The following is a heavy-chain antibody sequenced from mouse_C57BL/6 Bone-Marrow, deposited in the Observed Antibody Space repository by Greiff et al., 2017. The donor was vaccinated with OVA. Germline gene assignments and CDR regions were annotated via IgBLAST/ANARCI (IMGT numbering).Heavy chain of an antibody. CDR3: ARGDGYYGVDY. J-gene: IGHJ4*01. Sequence: QVQLQQSGAELVRPGTSVKVSCKASGYAFTNYLIEWVKQRPGQGLEWIGVINPGSGGTNYNEKFKGKATLTADKSSSTAYMQLSSLTSEDSAVDYCARGDGYYGVDYWGQGTSVTVSS. D-gene: IGHD2-3*01. CDR2: INPGSGGT. V-gene: IGHV1-54*01. CDR1: GYAFTNYL.